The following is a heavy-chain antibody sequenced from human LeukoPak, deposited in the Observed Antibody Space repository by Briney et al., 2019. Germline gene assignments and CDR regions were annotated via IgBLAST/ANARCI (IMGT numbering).Heavy chain of an antibody. D-gene: IGHD1-14*01. J-gene: IGHJ2*01. Sequence: GGSLRLSCAASGFTFSSYAMSWVRQAPGKGLEWVSAISGSGGSTYYADSVKGRFTISRDNSRSTLYLQMNSLRAEDAAVYYCAKRTSTPGYFDLWGRGTLVTVSS. CDR2: ISGSGGST. V-gene: IGHV3-23*01. CDR1: GFTFSSYA. CDR3: AKRTSTPGYFDL.